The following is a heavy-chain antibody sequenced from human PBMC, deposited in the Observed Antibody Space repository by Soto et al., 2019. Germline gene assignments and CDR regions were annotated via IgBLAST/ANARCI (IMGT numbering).Heavy chain of an antibody. CDR3: ARDHTAMASIFDY. J-gene: IGHJ4*02. Sequence: SETLSLTCTVSGGSISSSSYYWGWIRQPPGKGLEWIGSIYYSGSTYYNPSLKSRVTISVDTSKNQFSLKLSSVTAADTAVYYCARDHTAMASIFDYWGQGTLVTVSS. V-gene: IGHV4-39*01. CDR1: GGSISSSSYY. CDR2: IYYSGST. D-gene: IGHD5-18*01.